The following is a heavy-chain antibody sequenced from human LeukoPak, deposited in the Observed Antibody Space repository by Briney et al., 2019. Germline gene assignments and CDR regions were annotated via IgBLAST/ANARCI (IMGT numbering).Heavy chain of an antibody. CDR1: GFSFSDSP. D-gene: IGHD2-21*01. Sequence: GGPRRLSVAASGFSFSDSPIHWVRQASGKGREWVGRIRSKDQNSATAYAESVKGRFTISRDDSKNMAYLQMNSLRIEDTAVYYCESSITKAGGSWGQGTLVTVSS. J-gene: IGHJ5*02. CDR2: IRSKDQNSAT. CDR3: ESSITKAGGS. V-gene: IGHV3-73*01.